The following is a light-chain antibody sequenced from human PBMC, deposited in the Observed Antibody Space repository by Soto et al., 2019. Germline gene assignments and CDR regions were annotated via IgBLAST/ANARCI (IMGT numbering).Light chain of an antibody. CDR3: QQYNNWPRT. V-gene: IGKV3-15*01. CDR2: GAS. CDR1: QSVRSN. Sequence: EIVMTQSPATLSVSPGERATLSCRASQSVRSNFAWYQQKPGQAPRLLIHGASTRATGIPARFSGSGSGTEFTLTISSLQSEDFAVYYCQQYNNWPRTFGQGTK. J-gene: IGKJ1*01.